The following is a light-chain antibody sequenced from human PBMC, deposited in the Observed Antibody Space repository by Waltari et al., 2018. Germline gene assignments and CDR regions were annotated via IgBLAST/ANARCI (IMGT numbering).Light chain of an antibody. Sequence: QSALTQPPSASGSPGQSVTISCTGTSSDLGGYNYVPWYQQHPGKAPKLMLYEVSKRPSGVPDRFSGSKSGNTASLTVSGLQAEDEADYYCSSYAGSNNLVFGGGTKLTAL. CDR3: SSYAGSNNLV. CDR2: EVS. CDR1: SSDLGGYNY. J-gene: IGLJ2*01. V-gene: IGLV2-8*01.